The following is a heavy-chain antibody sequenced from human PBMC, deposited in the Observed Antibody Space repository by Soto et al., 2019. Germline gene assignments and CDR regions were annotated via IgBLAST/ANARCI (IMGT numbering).Heavy chain of an antibody. CDR1: GDSVSNYD. CDR2: IYAHEGP. Sequence: SETLSLTCTSSGDSVSNYDWTWIRQPAGKGLEWLGHIYAHEGPTYNPSLKSRVTLSLDTSNNQVSLNLASVTAMDTAVYYCARAYGSGRTYDHWGQGTLVTVSS. D-gene: IGHD3-10*01. J-gene: IGHJ4*02. V-gene: IGHV4-4*07. CDR3: ARAYGSGRTYDH.